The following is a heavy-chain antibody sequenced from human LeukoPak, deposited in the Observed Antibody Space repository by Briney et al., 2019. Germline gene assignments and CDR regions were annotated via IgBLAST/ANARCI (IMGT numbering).Heavy chain of an antibody. V-gene: IGHV3-23*01. Sequence: GGSLTLSCALSGLPLSSYAMSWVRHAAGKGREWVSSISGRGGDTFYGDSVKGRFTISRDNSKNTLFLQMNSLSAEDTAVYYCANRPNPFYFDYWGQGTLVTVSS. CDR2: ISGRGGDT. CDR1: GLPLSSYA. D-gene: IGHD1-14*01. J-gene: IGHJ4*02. CDR3: ANRPNPFYFDY.